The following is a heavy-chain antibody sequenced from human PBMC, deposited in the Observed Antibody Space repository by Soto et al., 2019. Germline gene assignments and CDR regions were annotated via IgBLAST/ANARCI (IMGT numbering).Heavy chain of an antibody. J-gene: IGHJ6*02. D-gene: IGHD1-1*01. CDR2: IYTGGTT. CDR3: AKDLHWYGMDV. Sequence: GGSLRLSCAASGFSVSSDYMIWVRQALGKGLEWVSSIYTGGTTNYADAVKGRFTISRDNSRTTLYLQMNRLRAEDTALYYCAKDLHWYGMDVWGQGTTVTVSS. V-gene: IGHV3-53*01. CDR1: GFSVSSDY.